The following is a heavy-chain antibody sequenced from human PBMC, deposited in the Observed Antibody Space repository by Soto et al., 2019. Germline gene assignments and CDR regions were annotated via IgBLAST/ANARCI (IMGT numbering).Heavy chain of an antibody. Sequence: VQLLESGGDLVQPGGSLRLSCAASGFAFSSHPMSWVRQAPEKGLEWVSGISDSGGITYNADSVKGRFTISRDNSKNTLYLQMNSLRPEDTAVYYCARRAFGSSRTFDAWGQGTMVTVSS. CDR2: ISDSGGIT. CDR1: GFAFSSHP. V-gene: IGHV3-23*01. D-gene: IGHD6-6*01. CDR3: ARRAFGSSRTFDA. J-gene: IGHJ3*01.